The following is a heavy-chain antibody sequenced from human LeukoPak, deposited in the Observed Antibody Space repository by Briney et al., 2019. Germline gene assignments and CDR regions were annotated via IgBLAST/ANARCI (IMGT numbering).Heavy chain of an antibody. D-gene: IGHD7-27*01. CDR3: ARELYITGEQPPDY. J-gene: IGHJ4*02. CDR2: INSDGSDT. Sequence: GGSLRLSGAASGLTLSDYWRHWVGQAPGKGWGWVSRINSDGSDTTYADSVKGRFTISRDNAKNTLDLQMNSLRVEDTAVYYCARELYITGEQPPDYWGQGTLVTVSS. V-gene: IGHV3-74*01. CDR1: GLTLSDYW.